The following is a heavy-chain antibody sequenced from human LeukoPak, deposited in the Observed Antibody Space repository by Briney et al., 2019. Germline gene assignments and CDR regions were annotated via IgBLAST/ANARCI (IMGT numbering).Heavy chain of an antibody. CDR2: ISGSGGNT. V-gene: IGHV3-23*01. CDR3: AKAMYYYDSSGFNFPGD. CDR1: GFTFSSYA. D-gene: IGHD3-22*01. Sequence: GGSLRLSCAASGFTFSSYAMSWVRQAPGKGLEWVSAISGSGGNTYYADSVKGRFTISRDNSKNTLFLQMNSLRAEDTAVYYCAKAMYYYDSSGFNFPGDWGQGTLVTVSS. J-gene: IGHJ4*02.